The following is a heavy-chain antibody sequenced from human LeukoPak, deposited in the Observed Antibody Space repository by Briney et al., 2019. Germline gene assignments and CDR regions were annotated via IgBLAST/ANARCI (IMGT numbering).Heavy chain of an antibody. V-gene: IGHV1-46*01. CDR2: INPSGGSR. CDR3: AREPPDSRSGGLDY. CDR1: GYTFTSYY. J-gene: IGHJ4*02. Sequence: ASVKVSCKASGYTFTSYYMHWVRQAPGQGLEWMGIINPSGGSRSYAQKFQGRDTMTRNTSTSTVYMELSSMRSEDTAVYYCAREPPDSRSGGLDYWGQGTLVTVSS. D-gene: IGHD6-13*01.